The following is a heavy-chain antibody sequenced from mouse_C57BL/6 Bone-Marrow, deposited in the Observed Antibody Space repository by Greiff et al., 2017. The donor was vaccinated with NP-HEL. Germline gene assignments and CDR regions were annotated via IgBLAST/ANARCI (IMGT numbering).Heavy chain of an antibody. Sequence: DVQLQESGPELVKPGASVKIPCKASGYTFTDYNMDWVKQSHGKSLEWIGDINPNNGGTIYNQKFKGKATLTVDKSSSTAYMELRSLTSEDTAVYYCARYYYESRGAGDFDVWGTGTTVTVSS. CDR3: ARYYYESRGAGDFDV. D-gene: IGHD1-1*01. V-gene: IGHV1-18*01. CDR2: INPNNGGT. CDR1: GYTFTDYN. J-gene: IGHJ1*03.